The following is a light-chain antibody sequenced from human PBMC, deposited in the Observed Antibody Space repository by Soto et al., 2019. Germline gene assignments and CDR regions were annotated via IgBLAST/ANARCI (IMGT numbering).Light chain of an antibody. CDR2: ATS. J-gene: IGKJ1*01. CDR1: QSINRF. CDR3: QQSYITPWT. Sequence: DIQMTQSPSSLSASVGDRVTITCRASQSINRFLSWYQQTPGKAPKVLIYATSILQSGVPSRFSGSGSGTDFTLTINNLQPEDFATYYCQQSYITPWTFGQGTK. V-gene: IGKV1-39*01.